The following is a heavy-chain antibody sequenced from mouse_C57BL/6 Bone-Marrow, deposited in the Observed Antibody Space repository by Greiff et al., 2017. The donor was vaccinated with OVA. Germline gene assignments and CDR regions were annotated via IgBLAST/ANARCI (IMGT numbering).Heavy chain of an antibody. Sequence: EVNVVESGGGLVKPGGSLKLSCAASGFTFSSYAMSCVRQTPEKRLEWVATISDGGSYTYYPDNVKGRFTISRDNAKNNLYLQMSHLKSEDTAMYYCSRVEITTVVAYYFDYWGQGTTLTVSS. CDR3: SRVEITTVVAYYFDY. V-gene: IGHV5-4*03. CDR1: GFTFSSYA. D-gene: IGHD1-1*01. J-gene: IGHJ2*01. CDR2: ISDGGSYT.